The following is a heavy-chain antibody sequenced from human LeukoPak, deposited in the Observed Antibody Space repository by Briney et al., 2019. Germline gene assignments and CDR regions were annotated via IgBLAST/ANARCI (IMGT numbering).Heavy chain of an antibody. V-gene: IGHV1-18*01. D-gene: IGHD6-19*01. CDR2: INTYNGNT. CDR3: ARNSHGYSSGWLQFNFDY. J-gene: IGHJ4*02. CDR1: GYTFTSYG. Sequence: ASVKVSCKASGYTFTSYGVSWVRQAPGQGLEWMGWINTYNGNTNYAQKLQGRVTMTTDTSTSTAYMELRTLRSDDTAVYYCARNSHGYSSGWLQFNFDYWGQGTLVTVSS.